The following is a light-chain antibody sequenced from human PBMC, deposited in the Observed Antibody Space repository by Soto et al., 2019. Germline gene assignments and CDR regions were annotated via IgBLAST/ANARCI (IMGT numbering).Light chain of an antibody. Sequence: QPASVSGSPGQSITISCSGTSSDVGGYKYVSWYQQHPGKVPKLMIYDVSNRPSGVSNRFSGSKSDNTASLTISGLQAEDEADYYCTSYTSSSTRVFGGGTKLTVL. CDR2: DVS. J-gene: IGLJ3*02. CDR3: TSYTSSSTRV. V-gene: IGLV2-14*01. CDR1: SSDVGGYKY.